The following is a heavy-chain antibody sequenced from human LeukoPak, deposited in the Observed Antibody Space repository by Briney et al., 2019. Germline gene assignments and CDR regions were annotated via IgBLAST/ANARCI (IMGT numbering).Heavy chain of an antibody. CDR1: GYTFTTYY. V-gene: IGHV1-46*01. Sequence: ASVKVSCKASGYTFTTYYMHWVRQAPGQGLEWMGIINPSGGSTNYAQKFQGRVTMTRDTSTSTVYMELSSLRSEDTAVYYCARESQYSGYDRYWWYFDLWGRGTLVTVSS. CDR3: ARESQYSGYDRYWWYFDL. J-gene: IGHJ2*01. CDR2: INPSGGST. D-gene: IGHD5-12*01.